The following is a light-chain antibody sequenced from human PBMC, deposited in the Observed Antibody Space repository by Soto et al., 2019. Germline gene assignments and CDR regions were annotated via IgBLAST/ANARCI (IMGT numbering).Light chain of an antibody. V-gene: IGKV3-15*01. CDR2: GAS. CDR1: QSISTN. CDR3: QHYNNWPPWT. J-gene: IGKJ1*01. Sequence: IVMTQSPVTMSVSPGERATLSCRASQSISTNLAWYQQKPGQAPRLLNYGASTRATGIPARFSGGGSGTEFTLTISSLQSEDFAVYYCQHYNNWPPWTFGQGTKVETK.